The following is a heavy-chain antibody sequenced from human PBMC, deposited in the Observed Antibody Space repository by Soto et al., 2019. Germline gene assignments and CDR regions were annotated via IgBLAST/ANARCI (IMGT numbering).Heavy chain of an antibody. CDR1: GGTFSSYA. CDR3: ARRIAAAPNHYYYYGMYV. J-gene: IGHJ6*02. D-gene: IGHD6-13*01. CDR2: IIPIFGTA. Sequence: QVQLVQSGAEVKKPGSSVKVSCKASGGTFSSYAISWVRQAPGQGLEWMGGIIPIFGTANYAQKFQGRVTIPRDEATSTAYMELSSVRSEDTAVYYCARRIAAAPNHYYYYGMYVWGQGTTVTVSS. V-gene: IGHV1-69*01.